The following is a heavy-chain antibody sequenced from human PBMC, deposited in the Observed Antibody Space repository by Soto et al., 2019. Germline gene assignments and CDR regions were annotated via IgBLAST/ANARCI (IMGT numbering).Heavy chain of an antibody. D-gene: IGHD2-21*02. CDR1: GGSISSYY. CDR3: ARATVTVYYFDY. V-gene: IGHV4-59*01. CDR2: IYNNGRT. J-gene: IGHJ4*02. Sequence: SETLSLTCTVSGGSISSYYWSWIRQPPGKGLEWIGYIYNNGRTNYNPSLKSRVTISVDTSKNQFSLKLRSVTAADTAVYYCARATVTVYYFDYWGQGTPVTVSP.